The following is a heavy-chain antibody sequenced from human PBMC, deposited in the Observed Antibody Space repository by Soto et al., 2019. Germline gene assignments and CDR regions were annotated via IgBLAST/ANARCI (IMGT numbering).Heavy chain of an antibody. V-gene: IGHV1-8*01. CDR1: GYPFPSYD. Sequence: GASVKGSCKASGYPFPSYDINSVRQATGQGLEWMGWMNPNSGNTGYAQKLQGRVTMTRDTSTSTAYMELISLRSEDTAVYYCATREGEMATASFDYWGQGTLVTVSS. CDR3: ATREGEMATASFDY. CDR2: MNPNSGNT. J-gene: IGHJ4*02. D-gene: IGHD5-18*01.